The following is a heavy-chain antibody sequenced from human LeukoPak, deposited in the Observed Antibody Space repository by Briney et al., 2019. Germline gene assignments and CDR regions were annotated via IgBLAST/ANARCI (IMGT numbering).Heavy chain of an antibody. Sequence: SETLSLTCAVYGGSFSGYYWSWIRQPPGKGLEWIGEINHSGSTNYNPSLKSRVAISVDTSKNQFSLKLSSVTAADTAVYYCARATLRGYSYGYGRLDYRGQGTLVTVSS. CDR1: GGSFSGYY. CDR3: ARATLRGYSYGYGRLDY. CDR2: INHSGST. D-gene: IGHD5-18*01. V-gene: IGHV4-34*01. J-gene: IGHJ4*02.